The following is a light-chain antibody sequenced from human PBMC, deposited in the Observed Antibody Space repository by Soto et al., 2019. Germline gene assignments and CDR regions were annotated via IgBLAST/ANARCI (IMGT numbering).Light chain of an antibody. CDR1: XSXVGAYNY. Sequence: QSALTQPASVSGSPXQSITXXCTGTXSXVGAYNYVSWYQQHPGKAPKLMIYDVSNRPSGVSNRFSGSKSGNTASLTISGLQAEDEADYYCSSYTSSSTRVFGGGTKLTVL. CDR2: DVS. V-gene: IGLV2-14*01. J-gene: IGLJ2*01. CDR3: SSYTSSSTRV.